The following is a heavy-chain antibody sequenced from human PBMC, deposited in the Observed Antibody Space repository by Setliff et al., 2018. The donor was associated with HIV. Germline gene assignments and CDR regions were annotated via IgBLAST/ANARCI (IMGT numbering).Heavy chain of an antibody. D-gene: IGHD4-17*01. V-gene: IGHV3-7*03. Sequence: PGGSLRLSCVATGFTFSGHWMNWVRQAPGKGLEWVANINQHGSTRNYVDSVKGRFTISRDNAKNSLYLQMNSLRAEDTAIYYCAKGGTTLTRHFDCWGQGTLVTVSS. CDR1: GFTFSGHW. CDR3: AKGGTTLTRHFDC. CDR2: INQHGSTR. J-gene: IGHJ4*02.